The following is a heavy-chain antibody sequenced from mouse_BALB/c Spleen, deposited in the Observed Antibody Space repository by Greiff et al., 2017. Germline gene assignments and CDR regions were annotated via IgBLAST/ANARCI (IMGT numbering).Heavy chain of an antibody. Sequence: QVQLQQSGAELVRPGASVTLSCKASGYTFTDYEMHWVKQTPVHGLEWIGAIDPETGGTAYNQKFKGKATLTADKSSSTAYMELRSLTSEDSAVYYCTRRWGAYWGQGTLVTVSA. CDR3: TRRWGAY. V-gene: IGHV1-15*01. D-gene: IGHD2-3*01. CDR2: IDPETGGT. CDR1: GYTFTDYE. J-gene: IGHJ3*01.